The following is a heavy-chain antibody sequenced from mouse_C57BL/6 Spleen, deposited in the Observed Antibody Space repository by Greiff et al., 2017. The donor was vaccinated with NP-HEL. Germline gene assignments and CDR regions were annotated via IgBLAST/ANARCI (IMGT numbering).Heavy chain of an antibody. D-gene: IGHD2-4*01. J-gene: IGHJ2*01. Sequence: VQLQQSGGGLVKPGGSLKLSCAASGFTFSDYGMHWVRQAPEKGLEWVAYISSGSSTIYYADTVKGRFTISRDNAKNTLFLQMTSLRSEDTAMYYCAREGLRRGYYFDYWGQGTTLTVSS. CDR3: AREGLRRGYYFDY. CDR1: GFTFSDYG. V-gene: IGHV5-17*01. CDR2: ISSGSSTI.